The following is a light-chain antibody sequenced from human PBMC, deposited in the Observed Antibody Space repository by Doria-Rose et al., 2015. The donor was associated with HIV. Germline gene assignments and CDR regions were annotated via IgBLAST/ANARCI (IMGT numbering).Light chain of an antibody. J-gene: IGKJ4*01. CDR2: DAS. V-gene: IGKV1-12*01. CDR1: QDISSW. Sequence: DIQLTQSPSSVSASVVDRLTITCRASQDISSWLAWYQQKPGKAPNLLIYDASSLQSGVPSRFSGSGSGTEFTLTINSLQPEDFATYHCQQAKSFPLTFGGGTKLEIK. CDR3: QQAKSFPLT.